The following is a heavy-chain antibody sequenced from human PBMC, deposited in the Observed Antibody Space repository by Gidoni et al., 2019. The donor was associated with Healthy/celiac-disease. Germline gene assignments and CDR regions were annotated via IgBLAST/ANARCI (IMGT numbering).Heavy chain of an antibody. D-gene: IGHD2-2*01. J-gene: IGHJ4*02. CDR2: IYYSGST. CDR1: GGSIRSSSYY. CDR3: AGGWPSYYFDY. Sequence: QLQLQASGPGLVKPSATLSLTCTVSGGSIRSSSYYWGWIRRPPGTGLEWIGSIYYSGSTYYNPSLKSRVTISVDTSKNQFSLKLSSVTAADTAVYYCAGGWPSYYFDYWGQGTLVTVSS. V-gene: IGHV4-39*01.